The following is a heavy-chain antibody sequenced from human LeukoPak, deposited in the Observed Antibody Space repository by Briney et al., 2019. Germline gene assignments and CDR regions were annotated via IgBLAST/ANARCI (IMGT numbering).Heavy chain of an antibody. D-gene: IGHD3-9*01. CDR3: ANFDGDSQAFHI. V-gene: IGHV3-30*18. CDR2: ILYDGSKK. CDR1: GFTFTNYN. J-gene: IGHJ3*02. Sequence: GGSLRLSCAASGFTFTNYNMHWVRQTPGKGLQWVAAILYDGSKKYYAESVKGRFSVYRDNSNYTLYLQMNSLKTEDTALYSCANFDGDSQAFHIWGQGTMVTVSS.